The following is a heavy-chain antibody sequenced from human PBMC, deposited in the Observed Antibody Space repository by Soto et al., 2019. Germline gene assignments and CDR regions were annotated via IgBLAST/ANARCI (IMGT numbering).Heavy chain of an antibody. Sequence: QVQLQESGPGLVKPSQTLSLTCTVSGGSISSGGYYWSWIRQHPGKGLEWIGYIYYSGSTYYNPSLKSRVTIAVNTSKNQFSLKLSSVTAADTDVYYCARADGSGSYPNWFDPWGQGTLFTVSS. CDR1: GGSISSGGYY. D-gene: IGHD3-10*01. V-gene: IGHV4-31*03. CDR2: IYYSGST. J-gene: IGHJ5*02. CDR3: ARADGSGSYPNWFDP.